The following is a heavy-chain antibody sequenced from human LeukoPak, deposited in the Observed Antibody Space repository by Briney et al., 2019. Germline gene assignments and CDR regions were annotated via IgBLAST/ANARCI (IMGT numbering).Heavy chain of an antibody. D-gene: IGHD3-22*01. Sequence: SETLSLTCTVSGDSINNYYWSWIRQPPGKGLEWIGYIYYSGSTNYNPSLKSRVTISVDTSKNQFSLRLSSVTAADTAVYYCARWTYYYDSSGYSYWDFDHWGQGTLVTVSS. J-gene: IGHJ4*02. CDR3: ARWTYYYDSSGYSYWDFDH. CDR1: GDSINNYY. CDR2: IYYSGST. V-gene: IGHV4-59*01.